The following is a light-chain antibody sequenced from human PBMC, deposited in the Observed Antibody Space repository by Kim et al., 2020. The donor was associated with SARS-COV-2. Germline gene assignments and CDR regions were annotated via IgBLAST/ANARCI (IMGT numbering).Light chain of an antibody. Sequence: DIQMTQSPSSLSASVGDRVTITCRASQDIGNDLGWYQQSPGRAPKRLIYGASNLRSGVPSRFSGSGSETEFTLTINSLQPEDFATYFCLQHRTYPITFGQGTRLEIK. CDR3: LQHRTYPIT. V-gene: IGKV1-17*01. CDR1: QDIGND. J-gene: IGKJ5*01. CDR2: GAS.